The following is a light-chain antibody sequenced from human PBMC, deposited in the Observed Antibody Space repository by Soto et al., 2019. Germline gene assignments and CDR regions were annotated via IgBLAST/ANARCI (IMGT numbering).Light chain of an antibody. CDR3: SSYAGSNNFVV. Sequence: QSVLTQPPSASGSPGQSVTISCTGTSSDVGGYNYVSWYQQHPGKAPKLMIYEVSKRPSGVPDRFSGSKSGNTASLTDSGLQAEDEADYYCSSYAGSNNFVVFGGGTQLTVL. CDR2: EVS. V-gene: IGLV2-8*01. CDR1: SSDVGGYNY. J-gene: IGLJ2*01.